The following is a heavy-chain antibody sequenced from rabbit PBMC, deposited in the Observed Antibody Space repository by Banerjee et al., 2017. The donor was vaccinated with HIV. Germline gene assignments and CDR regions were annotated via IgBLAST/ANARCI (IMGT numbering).Heavy chain of an antibody. Sequence: QEQLEESGGDLVKPEGSLTLTCTASGFSFSNKYVMCWVRQAPGKGLEWIGCINTSSGNTVYASWAKGRFTISKTSSTTVALQMTSLTAADTATYFCARGTDNNYWKQYFDLWGPGTLVTVS. D-gene: IGHD8-1*01. CDR3: ARGTDNNYWKQYFDL. J-gene: IGHJ4*01. CDR2: INTSSGNT. V-gene: IGHV1S45*01. CDR1: GFSFSNKYV.